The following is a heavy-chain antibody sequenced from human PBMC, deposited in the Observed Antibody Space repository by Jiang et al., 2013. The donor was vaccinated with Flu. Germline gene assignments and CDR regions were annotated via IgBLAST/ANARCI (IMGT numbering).Heavy chain of an antibody. CDR1: GYTFTSYG. V-gene: IGHV1-18*01. CDR2: ISAYNGNT. CDR3: ARARTGGSGSYRAPIDYYGMDV. D-gene: IGHD3-10*01. J-gene: IGHJ6*04. Sequence: GAEVKKPGASVKVSCKASGYTFTSYGISWVRQAPGQGLEWMGWISAYNGNTNYAQKLQGRVTMTTDTSTSTAYMELRSLRSDDTAVYYCARARTGGSGSYRAPIDYYGMDVWGKGTTVTVSS.